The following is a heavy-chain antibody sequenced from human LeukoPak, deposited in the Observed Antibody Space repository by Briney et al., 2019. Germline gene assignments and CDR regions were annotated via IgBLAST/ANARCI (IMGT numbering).Heavy chain of an antibody. CDR3: AKDIRSRSIPATGIDY. J-gene: IGHJ4*02. D-gene: IGHD6-13*01. Sequence: GGSLRLSCAASGFTFSSYWMHWVRQAPGKGLVWVSGISWNSGSIGYADSVKGRFTISRDNAKNSLYLQMNSLRAEDTALYYCAKDIRSRSIPATGIDYWGQGTLVTVSS. V-gene: IGHV3-9*01. CDR1: GFTFSSYW. CDR2: ISWNSGSI.